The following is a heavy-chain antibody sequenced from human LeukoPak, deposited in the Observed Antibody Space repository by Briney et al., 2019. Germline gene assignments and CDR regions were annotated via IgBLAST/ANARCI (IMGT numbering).Heavy chain of an antibody. Sequence: SETLSLTCAVYGGSFSGYYWSWIRQPPGKGLEWIGEINHSGSTYYNPSLKSRVTISVDTSKNQFSLKLSSVTAADTAVYYCARGYYDILTGYYTSFDYWGQGTLVTVSS. CDR1: GGSFSGYY. V-gene: IGHV4-34*01. CDR2: INHSGST. CDR3: ARGYYDILTGYYTSFDY. D-gene: IGHD3-9*01. J-gene: IGHJ4*02.